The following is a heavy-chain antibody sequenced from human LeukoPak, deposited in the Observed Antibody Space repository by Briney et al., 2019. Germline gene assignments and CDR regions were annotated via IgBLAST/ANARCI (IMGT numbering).Heavy chain of an antibody. J-gene: IGHJ4*02. Sequence: GRSLRLSCAASGFTFSSYAMNWVRQAPGKGLEWVSAISCDGSNKYYADSVKGRFTISRDNSKNTLYLQMNSLRAEDTAVYYCAKDRGSYSSGWTGFDYWGQGTLVTVSS. V-gene: IGHV3-30*18. CDR3: AKDRGSYSSGWTGFDY. D-gene: IGHD6-19*01. CDR1: GFTFSSYA. CDR2: ISCDGSNK.